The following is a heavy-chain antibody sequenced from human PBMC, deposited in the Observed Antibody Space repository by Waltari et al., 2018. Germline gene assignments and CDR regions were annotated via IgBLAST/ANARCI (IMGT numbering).Heavy chain of an antibody. J-gene: IGHJ4*02. Sequence: QVQLQESGPGLVKPSETLSLTCAVSGYSISSGYYWGWNRQPPGKGGGWVGSRCQCGGTYNNPSLKSRVTISVDTSKNQFSLKLSSVTAADTAVYYCAREKAPGGLDYWGQGTLVTVSS. CDR2: RCQCGGT. CDR1: GYSISSGYY. CDR3: AREKAPGGLDY. V-gene: IGHV4-38-2*02.